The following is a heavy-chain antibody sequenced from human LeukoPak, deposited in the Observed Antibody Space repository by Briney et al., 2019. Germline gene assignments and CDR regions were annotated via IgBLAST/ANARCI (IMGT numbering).Heavy chain of an antibody. CDR2: ISWNSGSI. Sequence: GGSLRLSCAASGFTFDDYAMHWVRQAPGKGPEWVSGISWNSGSIGYADSVKGRFTISRDNAKNSLYLQMNSLRAEDTALYYCAKDSLMGGSSWYLAEYFDYWGQGTLVTVSS. V-gene: IGHV3-9*01. CDR1: GFTFDDYA. CDR3: AKDSLMGGSSWYLAEYFDY. J-gene: IGHJ4*02. D-gene: IGHD6-13*01.